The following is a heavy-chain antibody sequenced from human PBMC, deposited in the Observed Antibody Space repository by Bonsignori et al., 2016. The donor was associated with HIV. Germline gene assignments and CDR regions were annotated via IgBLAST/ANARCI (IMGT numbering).Heavy chain of an antibody. J-gene: IGHJ4*02. Sequence: WIRQPPGKGLEWVSGISWNSGNTAYADSVKGRFTISRDNAKNSLYLQMNSLRAEDTALYYCVKDMASRGIVVITEFDYWGQGTLVTVSS. CDR2: ISWNSGNT. CDR3: VKDMASRGIVVITEFDY. V-gene: IGHV3-9*01. D-gene: IGHD3-22*01.